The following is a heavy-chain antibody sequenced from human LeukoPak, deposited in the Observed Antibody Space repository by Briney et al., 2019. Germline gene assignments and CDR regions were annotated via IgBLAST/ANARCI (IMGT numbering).Heavy chain of an antibody. J-gene: IGHJ6*03. D-gene: IGHD5-18*01. Sequence: GGSLRLSCAASGFTFDDYGMSWVRQAPGKGREWVSGINWNGGSTVYADSVKGRFTISRDNAKNSLYLQMNSLRAEDTALYYCARARDPGYSYGSSLTSYMDVWGKGTTVTVSS. CDR3: ARARDPGYSYGSSLTSYMDV. CDR1: GFTFDDYG. CDR2: INWNGGST. V-gene: IGHV3-20*04.